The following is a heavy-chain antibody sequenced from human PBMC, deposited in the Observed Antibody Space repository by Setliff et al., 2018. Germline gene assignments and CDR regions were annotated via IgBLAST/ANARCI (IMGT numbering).Heavy chain of an antibody. CDR3: AREGDTSGYYYGGGFDY. J-gene: IGHJ4*02. CDR2: VYYGGSA. D-gene: IGHD3-22*01. Sequence: SETLSLTCSVSGASISGYYWGWIRQSPGTGFEWIGSVYYGGSASYNPSLKGRVAISVDTSRSQFSLELTSVTAADTALYYCAREGDTSGYYYGGGFDYWGQGTLVTVSS. V-gene: IGHV4-59*01. CDR1: GASISGYY.